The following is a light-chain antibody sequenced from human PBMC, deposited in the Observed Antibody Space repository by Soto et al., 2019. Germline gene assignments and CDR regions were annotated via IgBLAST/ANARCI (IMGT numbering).Light chain of an antibody. V-gene: IGKV3D-15*01. CDR3: QQYNSYSWT. J-gene: IGKJ1*01. Sequence: EIVMTQSPATLSVSPGERATLSCRASQSVSNNLAWYQQKPGQAPRLLIYLASTRAPGIPARFSGSGSGTEFTPTISSLQSEDFAVYYCQQYNSYSWTFGQGTKVEIK. CDR2: LAS. CDR1: QSVSNN.